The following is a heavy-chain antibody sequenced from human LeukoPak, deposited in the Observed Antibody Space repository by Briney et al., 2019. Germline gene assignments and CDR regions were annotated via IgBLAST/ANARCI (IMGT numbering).Heavy chain of an antibody. J-gene: IGHJ2*01. V-gene: IGHV4-38-2*01. Sequence: SETLSLTRAVSGYSISSGYYWGWIRQPPGKGLEWIGSIYHSGSTYYNPSLKSQVTISVDTSKNQFSLKLSSVTAADTAVYYCARHVGTSLGLYRYFDLWGRGTLVTVSS. CDR2: IYHSGST. CDR1: GYSISSGYY. CDR3: ARHVGTSLGLYRYFDL. D-gene: IGHD2-2*01.